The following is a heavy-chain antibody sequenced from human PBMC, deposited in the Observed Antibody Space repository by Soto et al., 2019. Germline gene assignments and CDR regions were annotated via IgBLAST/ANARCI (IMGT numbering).Heavy chain of an antibody. CDR3: ASIQYYFDS. Sequence: QVQLQESGPGLVKPSETLSLTCTVSGGSISSYYCSWIRQPPGTGLEWIGYIYYSGSTNYNPSLEGPVTTSVFTSKKPFSLKLSSLTAAGTAVYFCASIQYYFDSWGQGTLVTVSS. J-gene: IGHJ4*02. CDR2: IYYSGST. CDR1: GGSISSYY. V-gene: IGHV4-59*01.